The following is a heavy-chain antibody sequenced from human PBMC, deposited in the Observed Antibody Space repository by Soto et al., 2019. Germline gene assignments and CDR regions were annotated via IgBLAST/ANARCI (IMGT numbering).Heavy chain of an antibody. CDR1: GFAFSNYA. V-gene: IGHV3-23*01. CDR3: CWHPDPHDY. J-gene: IGHJ4*02. D-gene: IGHD2-15*01. Sequence: GGSLRLSCAASGFAFSNYAMSWVRQAPGKGLEWVSGISGSGGSTYYADSVKGRFTISRDNSKNTLYLQMNSLRAEDTAVYYCCWHPDPHDYWGQGTLVTVSS. CDR2: ISGSGGST.